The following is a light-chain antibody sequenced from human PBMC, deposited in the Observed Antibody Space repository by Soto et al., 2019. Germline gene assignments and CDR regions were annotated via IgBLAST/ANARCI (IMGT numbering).Light chain of an antibody. CDR1: SSDVGSYNS. CDR2: EGS. J-gene: IGLJ1*01. Sequence: QSVLTQPASVSGSPGQSIAISCTGTSSDVGSYNSVSWYQQHPGKAPKLMIYEGSKRPSGVSDRFSGSKSGNTATLTISGLQAEDEADYYCCSDAGTPYVFGTGTKVTVL. CDR3: CSDAGTPYV. V-gene: IGLV2-23*01.